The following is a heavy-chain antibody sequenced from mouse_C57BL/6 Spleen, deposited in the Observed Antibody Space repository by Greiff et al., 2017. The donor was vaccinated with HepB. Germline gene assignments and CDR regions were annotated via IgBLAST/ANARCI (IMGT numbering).Heavy chain of an antibody. D-gene: IGHD1-1*01. CDR1: GFTFSSYA. CDR2: ISDGGSYT. J-gene: IGHJ2*01. V-gene: IGHV5-4*01. Sequence: EVKLVESGGGLVKPGGSLKLSCAASGFTFSSYAMSWVRQTPEKRLEWVATISDGGSYTYYPDNVKGRFTISRDNAKNNLYLQMSHLKSEDTAMYYCAREEVLLRSPFDYWGQGTTLTVSS. CDR3: AREEVLLRSPFDY.